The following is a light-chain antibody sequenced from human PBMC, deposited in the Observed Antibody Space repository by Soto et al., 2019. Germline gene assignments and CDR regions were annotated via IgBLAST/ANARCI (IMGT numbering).Light chain of an antibody. V-gene: IGKV1-12*01. CDR3: QQRSNWPPT. CDR1: QHISTW. Sequence: IQMTQSPSSVSASVGDRVTITCRASQHISTWLAWYQQKPGKAPKLLIYDASSLESGVPSRFSGSGSGTEFTLTISSLEPEDFAVYYCQQRSNWPPTFGQGTRLEIK. CDR2: DAS. J-gene: IGKJ5*01.